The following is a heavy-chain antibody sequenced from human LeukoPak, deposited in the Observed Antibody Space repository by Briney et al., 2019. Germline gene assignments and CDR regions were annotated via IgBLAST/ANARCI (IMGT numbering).Heavy chain of an antibody. V-gene: IGHV5-51*01. CDR3: ARQRRGTDSVIDY. CDR2: IYPGDSDT. D-gene: IGHD1-26*01. Sequence: GESLKISCKGSGDSFINYSIGWVRQMPGKGLEWMGIIYPGDSDTRYSPSFQGQVTFSVDKSISTAYLQWSSLKASDTAMYYCARQRRGTDSVIDYWGQGILVTVSS. CDR1: GDSFINYS. J-gene: IGHJ4*02.